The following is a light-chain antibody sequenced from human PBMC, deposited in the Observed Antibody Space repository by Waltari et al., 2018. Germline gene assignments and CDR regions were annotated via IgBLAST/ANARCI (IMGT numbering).Light chain of an antibody. J-gene: IGKJ1*01. Sequence: EIVMTQSPVTPSVSPGESATLSCTASHSLGSNFAWYQHKPGQAPRLLIYGPSSRATGIPARFSGSGSGTYFTLTISSLQSEDFAVYYCQQFHKWPPTFGQGTTVEV. CDR3: QQFHKWPPT. CDR2: GPS. CDR1: HSLGSN. V-gene: IGKV3-15*01.